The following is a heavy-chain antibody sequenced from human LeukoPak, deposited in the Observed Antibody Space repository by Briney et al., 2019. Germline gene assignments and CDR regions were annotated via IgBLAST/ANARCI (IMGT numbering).Heavy chain of an antibody. CDR2: IYYSGST. V-gene: IGHV4-61*08. CDR3: ARHQFPSYYYDSSGSIDAFDI. J-gene: IGHJ3*02. Sequence: SETLSLTCTVSGGSISSGGYYWSWIRQHPGKGLEWIGYIYYSGSTNYNPSLKSRVTISVDTSKNQFSLKLSSVTAADTAVYYCARHQFPSYYYDSSGSIDAFDIWGQGTMVTVSS. CDR1: GGSISSGGYY. D-gene: IGHD3-22*01.